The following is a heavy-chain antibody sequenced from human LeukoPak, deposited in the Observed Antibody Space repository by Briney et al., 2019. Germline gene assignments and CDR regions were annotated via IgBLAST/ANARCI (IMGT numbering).Heavy chain of an antibody. CDR2: MYHSGST. CDR3: ARHRYYNILIDNWFDP. D-gene: IGHD3-9*01. J-gene: IGHJ5*02. V-gene: IGHV4-39*01. Sequence: ASETLSLTCTVSGGSISSSSYYWGWIRQPPGKGLEWIGSMYHSGSTYYNPSLKSRVTTSVDTSKNQFSLELSSVTAADTAVYYCARHRYYNILIDNWFDPWGQGTLVTVSS. CDR1: GGSISSSSYY.